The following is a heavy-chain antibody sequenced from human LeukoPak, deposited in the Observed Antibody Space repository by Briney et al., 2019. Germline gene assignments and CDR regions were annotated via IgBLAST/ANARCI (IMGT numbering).Heavy chain of an antibody. CDR2: INHRGNT. D-gene: IGHD2-2*01. CDR1: GGSFSGYY. V-gene: IGHV4-34*01. J-gene: IGHJ3*02. Sequence: PSETLSLTCAVYGGSFSGYYWSWIRQPPGKGLEWIGEINHRGNTNYNPSLKTRVTISLDTSKNQFSLRLSSVTAADTAVYYCARPNSCSSTTCSDAFDIWGPGTVVTVSS. CDR3: ARPNSCSSTTCSDAFDI.